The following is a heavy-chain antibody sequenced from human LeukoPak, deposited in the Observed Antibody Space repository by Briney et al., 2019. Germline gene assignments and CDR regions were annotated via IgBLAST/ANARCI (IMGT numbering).Heavy chain of an antibody. Sequence: SETLSLTCTVSGYSISSGYYWGWIRQPPGKGLAWIGSIYHSGSTYYNPSLKSRVTISVDTSKNQFSLKLSSVTAADTAVYYCARGPRTTAGQVPFDYWGQGTLVTVSS. CDR2: IYHSGST. CDR3: ARGPRTTAGQVPFDY. D-gene: IGHD4-17*01. V-gene: IGHV4-38-2*02. CDR1: GYSISSGYY. J-gene: IGHJ4*02.